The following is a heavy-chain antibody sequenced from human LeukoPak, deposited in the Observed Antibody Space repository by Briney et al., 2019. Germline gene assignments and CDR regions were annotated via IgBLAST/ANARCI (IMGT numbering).Heavy chain of an antibody. J-gene: IGHJ5*02. CDR2: ISAYNGNT. CDR1: GYTFTSYG. D-gene: IGHD3-3*01. Sequence: ASVKVSCKASGYTFTSYGISWVRQAPGQGLEWMGWISAYNGNTNYAQKLQGRVTMTTDTSTSTAYMELRSLRSDDTAVYYCARSGTIFGVVIIPDWGWFDPWGQGTLVTVS. V-gene: IGHV1-18*01. CDR3: ARSGTIFGVVIIPDWGWFDP.